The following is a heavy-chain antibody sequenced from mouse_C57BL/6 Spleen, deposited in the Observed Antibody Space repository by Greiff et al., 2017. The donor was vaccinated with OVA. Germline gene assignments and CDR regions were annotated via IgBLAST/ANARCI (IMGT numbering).Heavy chain of an antibody. CDR1: GYSFTGYY. D-gene: IGHD1-1*01. J-gene: IGHJ3*01. CDR2: LNPSTGGT. Sequence: EVKLMESGPELVKPGASVKISCKASGYSFTGYYMHWVKQSSEKSLEWIGELNPSTGGTSYNQQFKGKATLPVATSSSTAYRQLKGLTSEDSAVYYCARGDYYGSSSAWFAYWGQGTLVTVSA. CDR3: ARGDYYGSSSAWFAY. V-gene: IGHV1-43*01.